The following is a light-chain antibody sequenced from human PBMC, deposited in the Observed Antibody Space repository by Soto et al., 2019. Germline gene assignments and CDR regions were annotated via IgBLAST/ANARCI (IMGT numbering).Light chain of an antibody. Sequence: DIQMTQSPSTLSASVGDRVTITCRASQSISSWLAWYQQKPGKAPKLLIYDASSLESGVPSRFSGSRSGTEFTSTIRSLQPDDFATYYCQQYNSFTWTFGQGTKVEIK. CDR1: QSISSW. V-gene: IGKV1-5*01. CDR2: DAS. J-gene: IGKJ1*01. CDR3: QQYNSFTWT.